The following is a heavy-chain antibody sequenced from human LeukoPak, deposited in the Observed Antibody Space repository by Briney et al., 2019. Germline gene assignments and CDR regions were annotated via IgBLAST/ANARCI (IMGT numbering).Heavy chain of an antibody. CDR3: ARVVKGVATAFDY. V-gene: IGHV4-30-2*01. CDR2: IYHSGST. Sequence: SQTLSLTCAVSGGSISSGGYSWSWIRQPPGKGLEWIGYIYHSGSTYYNPSLKSRVTISVDRSKNQFSLKLSSVTAADTAVYYCARVVKGVATAFDYWGQGTLVTVSS. D-gene: IGHD2-15*01. J-gene: IGHJ4*02. CDR1: GGSISSGGYS.